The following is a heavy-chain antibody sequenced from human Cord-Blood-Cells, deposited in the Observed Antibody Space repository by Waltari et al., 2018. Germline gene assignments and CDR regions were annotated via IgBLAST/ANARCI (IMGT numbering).Heavy chain of an antibody. V-gene: IGHV1-69*01. CDR1: GGTFSSYA. Sequence: QVQLVQSGAEVKKPGSSVKVSCKASGGTFSSYAISWVRQAPGKGLEWMGGIIPIFGTANYAQKFQGRVTITADESTSTAYMELSSLRSEDTAVYYCARASPLLSGYSGYDYPFDYWGQGTLVTVSS. D-gene: IGHD5-12*01. J-gene: IGHJ4*02. CDR3: ARASPLLSGYSGYDYPFDY. CDR2: IIPIFGTA.